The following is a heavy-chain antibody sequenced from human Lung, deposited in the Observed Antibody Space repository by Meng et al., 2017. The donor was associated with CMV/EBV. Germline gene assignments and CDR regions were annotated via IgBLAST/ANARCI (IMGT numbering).Heavy chain of an antibody. D-gene: IGHD3-10*01. CDR2: MSHDGNNK. CDR3: ARDSPLLLGGLTRYHYGMDV. J-gene: IGHJ6*02. Sequence: GGSLRLSCAASGFTFSSYAMYWVRQAPGKGLEWVAVMSHDGNNKYDADSVKGRFTISRDNSRNTLYLQMNSLRAEDTAVYYCARDSPLLLGGLTRYHYGMDVWGQGTTVTVSS. V-gene: IGHV3-30-3*01. CDR1: GFTFSSYA.